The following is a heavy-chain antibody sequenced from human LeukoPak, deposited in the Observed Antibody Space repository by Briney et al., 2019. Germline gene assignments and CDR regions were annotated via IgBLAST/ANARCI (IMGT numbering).Heavy chain of an antibody. J-gene: IGHJ4*02. CDR1: GGSISSYY. V-gene: IGHV4-59*08. D-gene: IGHD1-26*01. CDR2: IYYSGST. Sequence: SETLSLTCTVPGGSISSYYWSWIRQPPGKGLEWIGYIYYSGSTNYNPSLKSRVTISVDTSKNQFSLKLSSVTAADTAVYYCARARVGREVFDYWGQGTLVTVSS. CDR3: ARARVGREVFDY.